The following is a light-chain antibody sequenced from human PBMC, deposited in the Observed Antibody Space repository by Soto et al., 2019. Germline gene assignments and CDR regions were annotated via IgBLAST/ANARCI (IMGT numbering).Light chain of an antibody. J-gene: IGKJ1*01. Sequence: DIRMTQSPSTLSTSVGDRVTITCRASQNIRGWLAWYQQKPGKAPKLLIYDASTLESGVPSRFSGSGSGTEFTRTIISLQPDDFATYYCQQYNSYSWTFGQGTTVAIK. CDR3: QQYNSYSWT. CDR1: QNIRGW. CDR2: DAS. V-gene: IGKV1-5*01.